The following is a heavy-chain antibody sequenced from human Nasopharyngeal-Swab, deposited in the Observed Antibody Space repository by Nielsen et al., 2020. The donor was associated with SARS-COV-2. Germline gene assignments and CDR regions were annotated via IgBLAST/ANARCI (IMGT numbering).Heavy chain of an antibody. D-gene: IGHD2-2*01. CDR3: ARHKYCSSTSCYCRREKASYYYMDV. Sequence: QTLSLTWTVAGGSFSSSSYYWGWIRQPPRKGLEWIGSIYYSGSTYYNPSLKSRVTISVDTSKNQFSLKLSSVTAADTAVYYCARHKYCSSTSCYCRREKASYYYMDVWGKGTTVTVSS. CDR2: IYYSGST. J-gene: IGHJ6*03. V-gene: IGHV4-39*01. CDR1: GGSFSSSSYY.